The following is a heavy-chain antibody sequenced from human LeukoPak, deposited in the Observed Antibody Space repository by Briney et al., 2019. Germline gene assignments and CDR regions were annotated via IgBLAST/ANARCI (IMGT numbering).Heavy chain of an antibody. D-gene: IGHD6-19*01. CDR3: AREGSVAGTASDS. CDR2: IKQDESEK. Sequence: PGGSLRLSCAASGFALSKYWMSWVRQAPGKGLEWVANIKQDESEKYYVDSVKGRFTISRDNADNSLYLQMNSLRVEDTAVYYCAREGSVAGTASDSWGQGTLVAVSS. J-gene: IGHJ4*02. CDR1: GFALSKYW. V-gene: IGHV3-7*01.